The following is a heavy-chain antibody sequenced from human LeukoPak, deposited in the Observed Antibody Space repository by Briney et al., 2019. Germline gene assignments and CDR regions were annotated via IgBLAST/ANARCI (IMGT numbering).Heavy chain of an antibody. J-gene: IGHJ4*02. CDR2: ISVDGRTT. CDR3: ARIIAAAGNDY. V-gene: IGHV3-74*01. CDR1: GFTFSSYW. Sequence: GGSLRLSCAASGFTFSSYWMHWVRQAPGKGLVWVSRISVDGRTTNYADSVKGRFTISRDNAKNSLYLQMNSLRAEDTAVYYCARIIAAAGNDYWGQGTLVTVSS. D-gene: IGHD6-13*01.